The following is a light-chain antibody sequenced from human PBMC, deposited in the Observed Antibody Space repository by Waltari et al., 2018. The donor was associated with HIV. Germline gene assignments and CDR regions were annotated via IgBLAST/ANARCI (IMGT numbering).Light chain of an antibody. CDR1: HSDIGISNL. CDR3: SSFERGGSLL. Sequence: QSALTQPASAPGSPGQSITIPCIGTHSDIGISNLISWYHPPPDRAPTPVVFNANSRPSGIPFRFSGSKSGKTASLTISGLQAEDEGIYYCSSFERGGSLLFGGGTTVTVL. CDR2: NAN. V-gene: IGLV2-18*02. J-gene: IGLJ3*02.